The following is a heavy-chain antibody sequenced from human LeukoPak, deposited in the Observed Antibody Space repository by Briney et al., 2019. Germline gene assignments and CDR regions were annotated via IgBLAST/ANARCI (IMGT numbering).Heavy chain of an antibody. CDR2: ISSSSKFI. D-gene: IGHD4-17*01. J-gene: IGHJ4*02. CDR1: EFTFSSYS. Sequence: GGSLRLSCAASEFTFSSYSMNWVRQAPGKGLEWVSFISSSSKFIYYADSVKGRFTISRDNAKNSLYLQMNSLRAEDTAVYYCARDDTQTTVTTTRFDYWGQGTLVIVSS. CDR3: ARDDTQTTVTTTRFDY. V-gene: IGHV3-21*01.